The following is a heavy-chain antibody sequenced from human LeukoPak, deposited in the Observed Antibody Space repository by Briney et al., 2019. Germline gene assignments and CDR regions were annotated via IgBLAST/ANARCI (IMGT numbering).Heavy chain of an antibody. Sequence: PSQTLSLTCTVSGGSISGSGYYWSWIRQPPGKGLEWIGYIYHTGSTYYNPSLASRVTISVDTSKNQFSLKLSSVTAADTAVYYCARATTVPYYYYYMDVWGKGTTVTVSS. CDR2: IYHTGST. D-gene: IGHD4-11*01. CDR3: ARATTVPYYYYYMDV. J-gene: IGHJ6*03. CDR1: GGSISGSGYY. V-gene: IGHV4-30-2*05.